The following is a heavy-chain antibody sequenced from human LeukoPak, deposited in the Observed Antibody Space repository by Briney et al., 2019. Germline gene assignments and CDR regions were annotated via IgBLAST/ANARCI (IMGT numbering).Heavy chain of an antibody. J-gene: IGHJ6*02. CDR2: IKQDGSEK. Sequence: GGSLRLSCAASGFTFRSYWMSWVRQAPGKGLEWVANIKQDGSEKYYVDSVKGRFTISRDNAKNSLYLQMNSLRAEDTAVYYCAREGSGQWLVNYYYCGMDVWGQGTTATVSS. CDR1: GFTFRSYW. V-gene: IGHV3-7*01. CDR3: AREGSGQWLVNYYYCGMDV. D-gene: IGHD6-19*01.